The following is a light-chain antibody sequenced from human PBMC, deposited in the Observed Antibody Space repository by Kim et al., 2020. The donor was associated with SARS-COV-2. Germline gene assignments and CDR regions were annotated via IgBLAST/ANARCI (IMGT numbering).Light chain of an antibody. CDR1: QSLVPRDGNTY. V-gene: IGKV2-24*01. J-gene: IGKJ2*03. CDR3: VEATLLPHS. Sequence: QPASISCRSSQSLVPRDGNTYLRWLQQRPGQSPRLLIYKVSSRFSGVPDRFSGSGAGSDFTLKISRVEAEDVGVYYCVEATLLPHSFGQGTKLEI. CDR2: KVS.